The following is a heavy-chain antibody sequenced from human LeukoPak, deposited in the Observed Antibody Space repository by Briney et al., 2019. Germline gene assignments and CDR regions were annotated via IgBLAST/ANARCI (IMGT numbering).Heavy chain of an antibody. CDR1: GGSISSYY. CDR2: IYTSGST. J-gene: IGHJ4*02. CDR3: AGGGYSYGMDF. D-gene: IGHD5-18*01. V-gene: IGHV4-4*07. Sequence: SETLSLTCTVSGGSISSYYWSWIRQPAGKGLEWIGRIYTSGSTNYNPSLKSRVTMSVDTSKNQFSLKPSSVTAADTAVYYCAGGGYSYGMDFWGQGTLVTVSS.